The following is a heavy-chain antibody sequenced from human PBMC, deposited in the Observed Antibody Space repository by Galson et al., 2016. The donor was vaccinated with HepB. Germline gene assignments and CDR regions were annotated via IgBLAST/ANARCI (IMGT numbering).Heavy chain of an antibody. CDR3: ARLRPEYNYAYDY. D-gene: IGHD5-18*01. V-gene: IGHV3-53*01. CDR2: FYGGGTI. CDR1: GFTVGSNH. J-gene: IGHJ4*02. Sequence: SLRLSCAASGFTVGSNHMSWVRQAPGKGLEWVSVFYGGGTINYADSVKGRFTVSRENSENTLFLQMNSLRADDTAVYYCARLRPEYNYAYDYWGQGTLVTVSS.